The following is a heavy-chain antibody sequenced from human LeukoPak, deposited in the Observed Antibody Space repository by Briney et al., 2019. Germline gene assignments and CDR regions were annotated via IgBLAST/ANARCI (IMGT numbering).Heavy chain of an antibody. CDR1: GFTFSSSA. D-gene: IGHD4-23*01. CDR2: ISYDGSNK. Sequence: GGSLGLSCAASGFTFSSSAMHWVRQAPGKGLEWVAVISYDGSNKYYADSVKGRFTISRDNSKNTLYLQMNSLRAEDTAVYYCASESSTVGYYWGQGTLVTVSS. J-gene: IGHJ4*02. V-gene: IGHV3-30*03. CDR3: ASESSTVGYY.